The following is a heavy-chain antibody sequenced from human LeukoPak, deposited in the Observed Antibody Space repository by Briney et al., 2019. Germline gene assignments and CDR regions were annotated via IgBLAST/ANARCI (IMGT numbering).Heavy chain of an antibody. V-gene: IGHV3-23*01. Sequence: GSLRLSCATSGFTFSDYALSWVRQAPGKGLEWVSTISNSGGNTHYADSVKGRFTISRDNSKNTLYLQMNSLRAEDTAVYYCAKCGLNSGYDRYLDYWGQGTLVTVSS. D-gene: IGHD5-12*01. J-gene: IGHJ4*02. CDR3: AKCGLNSGYDRYLDY. CDR1: GFTFSDYA. CDR2: ISNSGGNT.